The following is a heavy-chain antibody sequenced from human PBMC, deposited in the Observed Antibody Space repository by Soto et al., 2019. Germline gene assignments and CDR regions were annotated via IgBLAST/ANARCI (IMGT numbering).Heavy chain of an antibody. Sequence: GGSLRLSCAASGFTFSDYYMRWIRQATGKGLEWVSYISSSGSTKYYADSVKGRFTISRDNSKNTLYLQMNSLRAEDTAVYYCARDRSTGYSTAFQHWGQGTLVTVSS. CDR3: ARDRSTGYSTAFQH. V-gene: IGHV3-11*04. J-gene: IGHJ1*01. D-gene: IGHD6-25*01. CDR2: ISSSGSTK. CDR1: GFTFSDYY.